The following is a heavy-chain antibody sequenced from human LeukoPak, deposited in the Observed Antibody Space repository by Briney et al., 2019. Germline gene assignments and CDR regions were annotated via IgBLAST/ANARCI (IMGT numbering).Heavy chain of an antibody. CDR2: ISAYSGTT. CDR3: ARLRVINGDLDY. CDR1: GYTFISYG. V-gene: IGHV1-18*01. J-gene: IGHJ4*02. Sequence: GASVKVSCKASGYTFISYGISWVRQAPGQGLEWMGWISAYSGTTKYTQKLRGRVTMTTETSTGTAYMELGSLRSDDTAVYYCARLRVINGDLDYWGQGTLVTVSS.